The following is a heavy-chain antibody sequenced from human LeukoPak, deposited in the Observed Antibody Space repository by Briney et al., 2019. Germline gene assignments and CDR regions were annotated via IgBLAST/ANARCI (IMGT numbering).Heavy chain of an antibody. D-gene: IGHD4-17*01. Sequence: ASVKVSCKASGYTFTSYDINWVRQGTGQGLEWMGWMNPNSGNTGYAQKFQGRVTMTRNTSISTAYMELSSLRSEDTAVYYCARGQGTTRPPSFDYWGQGTLVTVSS. CDR2: MNPNSGNT. CDR1: GYTFTSYD. CDR3: ARGQGTTRPPSFDY. J-gene: IGHJ4*02. V-gene: IGHV1-8*01.